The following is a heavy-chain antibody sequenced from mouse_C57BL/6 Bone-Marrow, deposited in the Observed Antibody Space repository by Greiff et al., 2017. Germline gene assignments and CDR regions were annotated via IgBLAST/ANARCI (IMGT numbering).Heavy chain of an antibody. J-gene: IGHJ1*03. D-gene: IGHD1-1*01. V-gene: IGHV2-5*01. Sequence: VKLKQSGPGLVQPSQSLSITCTVSGFSLTSYGVHWVRQSPGKGLEWLGVIWRGGSTDYNAAFMSRLSITKDNSKSQVFFKMNSLQADDTAIYYSAKSPSDYYGRYFDVWGTGTTVTVSS. CDR3: AKSPSDYYGRYFDV. CDR1: GFSLTSYG. CDR2: IWRGGST.